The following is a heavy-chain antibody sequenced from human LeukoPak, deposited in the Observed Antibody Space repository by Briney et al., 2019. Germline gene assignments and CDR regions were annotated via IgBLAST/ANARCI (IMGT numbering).Heavy chain of an antibody. CDR1: GGSISSGGYY. CDR3: ARVEQGYYYDSSGYYSGYYYYMDV. V-gene: IGHV4-31*03. Sequence: SQTLSLTCTVSGGSISSGGYYWSWIRQHPGKGLEWIGYIYYSGSTYYNPSLKSRVTISVDTSKNQFSLKLRSVTAADTAVYYCARVEQGYYYDSSGYYSGYYYYMDVWGKGTTVTVSS. CDR2: IYYSGST. D-gene: IGHD3-22*01. J-gene: IGHJ6*03.